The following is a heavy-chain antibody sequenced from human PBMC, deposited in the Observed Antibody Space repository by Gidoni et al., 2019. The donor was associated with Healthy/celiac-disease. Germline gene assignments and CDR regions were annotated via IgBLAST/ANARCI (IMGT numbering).Heavy chain of an antibody. CDR3: ARGDYYYDSSGRFDY. CDR1: VFTFSYYY. Sequence: QVQLVESGGGLVKPGGSLRLSCAASVFTFSYYYMSWIRQAPGKGLEWVSYSSSSGSTIYYADAVKGRFTISRDNAKNSLYLQMNSLRAEDTAVYYCARGDYYYDSSGRFDYWGQGTLVTVSS. CDR2: SSSSGSTI. D-gene: IGHD3-22*01. J-gene: IGHJ4*02. V-gene: IGHV3-11*01.